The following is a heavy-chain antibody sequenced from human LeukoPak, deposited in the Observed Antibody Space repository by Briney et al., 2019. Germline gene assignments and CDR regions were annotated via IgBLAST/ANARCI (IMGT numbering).Heavy chain of an antibody. J-gene: IGHJ4*02. CDR2: ISAYNGNT. CDR1: GYTFASYG. Sequence: ASVKVSCKASGYTFASYGISWVRQAPGQGLEWMGWISAYNGNTNYAQKLQGRVTMTTDTSTSTAYMELRSLRSDDTAVYYCAREHCSSTSCYTRPLDYWGQGTLVTVSS. V-gene: IGHV1-18*01. CDR3: AREHCSSTSCYTRPLDY. D-gene: IGHD2-2*02.